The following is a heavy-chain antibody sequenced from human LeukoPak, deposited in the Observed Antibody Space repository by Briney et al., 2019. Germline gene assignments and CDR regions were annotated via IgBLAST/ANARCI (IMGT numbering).Heavy chain of an antibody. J-gene: IGHJ3*02. CDR1: GGSISSSNW. D-gene: IGHD4-23*01. CDR2: IYHSGST. V-gene: IGHV4-4*02. Sequence: SGTLSLTCAVSGGSISSSNWWSWVRQPPGKGLEWIGEIYHSGSTNYNPSLKSRVTISVDTSKNQFSLKLTSVTAADTAVYYCARSYGGHSVCDAFDIWGQGTMVTVSS. CDR3: ARSYGGHSVCDAFDI.